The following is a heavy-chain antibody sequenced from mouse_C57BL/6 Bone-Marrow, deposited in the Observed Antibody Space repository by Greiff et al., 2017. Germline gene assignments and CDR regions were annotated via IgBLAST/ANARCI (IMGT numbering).Heavy chain of an antibody. J-gene: IGHJ4*01. CDR2: IHPSDSDT. V-gene: IGHV1-74*01. Sequence: VQLQQSGAELVRPGASVKLSCTASGFNIKDDYMHWVKQRPEQGLEWIGRIHPSDSDTNYNQKFKGKATLTVDKSSSTAYMQLSSLTSEDSAVYYCAIYYAMDYWGQGTSVTVSS. CDR1: GFNIKDDY. CDR3: AIYYAMDY.